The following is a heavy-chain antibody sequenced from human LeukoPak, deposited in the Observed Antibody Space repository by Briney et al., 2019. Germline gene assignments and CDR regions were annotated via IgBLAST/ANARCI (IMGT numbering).Heavy chain of an antibody. D-gene: IGHD3-10*01. Sequence: GASVEVSCKASGYTFTGYYMHWVRQAPGQGLEWMGWINPNSGGTNYAQKFQGRVTMTRDTSISTAYMELSRLRSDDTAVYYCARDRASLSYYGSGPEGMDVWGQGTTVTVSS. CDR1: GYTFTGYY. J-gene: IGHJ6*02. CDR2: INPNSGGT. V-gene: IGHV1-2*02. CDR3: ARDRASLSYYGSGPEGMDV.